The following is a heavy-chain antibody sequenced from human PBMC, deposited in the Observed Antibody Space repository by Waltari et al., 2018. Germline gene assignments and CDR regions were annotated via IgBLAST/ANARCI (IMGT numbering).Heavy chain of an antibody. J-gene: IGHJ4*02. V-gene: IGHV1-24*01. D-gene: IGHD4-17*01. CDR2: FDPEDGET. CDR3: ATGRAKHDYGDYVPFYYFDY. CDR1: GYTLTELS. Sequence: QVQLVQSGAEVKKPGASVKVYCKVSGYTLTELSLHWVRQAPGKGLEWMGGFDPEDGETIYAQKFQGRVTMTEDTSTDTAYMELSSLRSEDTAVYYCATGRAKHDYGDYVPFYYFDYWGQGTLVTVSS.